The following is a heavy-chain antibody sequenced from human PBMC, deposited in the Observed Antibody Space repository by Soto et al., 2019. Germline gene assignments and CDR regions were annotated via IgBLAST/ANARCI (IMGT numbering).Heavy chain of an antibody. V-gene: IGHV3-23*01. D-gene: IGHD6-19*01. CDR1: GFTFSSYA. Sequence: GGSLRLSCAASGFTFSSYAMSWVRQAPGKGLEWVSAISGSGGSTYYADSVKGRFTISRDNSKNTLYLQMNSLRAEDTAVYYCAEPRSPSYSSDWYAFDIWGQGTMVTVSS. J-gene: IGHJ3*02. CDR2: ISGSGGST. CDR3: AEPRSPSYSSDWYAFDI.